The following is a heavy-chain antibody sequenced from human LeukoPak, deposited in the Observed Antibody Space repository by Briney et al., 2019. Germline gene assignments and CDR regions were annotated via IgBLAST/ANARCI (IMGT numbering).Heavy chain of an antibody. CDR3: ASSIMITFGGVIPAPFDY. CDR1: GFTFSSYE. J-gene: IGHJ4*02. CDR2: ISSSGSTI. D-gene: IGHD3-16*02. Sequence: GSLRLSCAASGFTFSSYEMNWVRQAPGKGLEWVSYISSSGSTIYYADSVKGRFTISRDNAKNSLYLQMNSLRAEDTAVYYCASSIMITFGGVIPAPFDYWGQGTLVTVSS. V-gene: IGHV3-48*03.